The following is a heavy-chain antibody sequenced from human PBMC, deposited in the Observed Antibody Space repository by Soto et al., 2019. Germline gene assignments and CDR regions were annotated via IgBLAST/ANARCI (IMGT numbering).Heavy chain of an antibody. CDR3: ARDDGLRTVDY. V-gene: IGHV3-7*01. Sequence: GGSLRLSCVASGFSFSSYCMAWVRQVPGKGLEWVAKIKEDGREEYYVDSAKGRFTISRDNANNLLYLQMNSLRVEDTALFYCARDDGLRTVDYWGEGTLVTVSS. CDR2: IKEDGREE. CDR1: GFSFSSYC. J-gene: IGHJ4*02.